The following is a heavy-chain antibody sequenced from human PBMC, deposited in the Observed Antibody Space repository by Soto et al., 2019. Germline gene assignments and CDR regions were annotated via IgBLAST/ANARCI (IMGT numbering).Heavy chain of an antibody. D-gene: IGHD3-3*01. CDR2: IKSKTDGGTT. V-gene: IGHV3-15*07. Sequence: EVQLVESGGGLVKPGGSLRLSCAASGFTFSNAWMNWVRQAPGKGLEWVGRIKSKTDGGTTDYAAPVKGRFTISRDDSKDTLYLKMKSLKNEDTAVYYCTTAPYYDFWSGYSNYYYYYGMDVWGQGTTVTVSS. CDR1: GFTFSNAW. CDR3: TTAPYYDFWSGYSNYYYYYGMDV. J-gene: IGHJ6*02.